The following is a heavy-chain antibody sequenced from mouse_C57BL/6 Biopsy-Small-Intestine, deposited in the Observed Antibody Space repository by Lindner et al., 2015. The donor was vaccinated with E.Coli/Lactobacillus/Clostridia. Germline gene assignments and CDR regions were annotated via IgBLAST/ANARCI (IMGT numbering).Heavy chain of an antibody. CDR2: IYPGGGDT. V-gene: IGHV1-82*01. D-gene: IGHD3-1*01. Sequence: VQLQESGPELVKPGASVKISCKASGYTFSGSWMNWVKQRPGKGLEWIGWIYPGGGDTNYNGKFKGKATLTADKSSSTAYVQLSSLTSEDSAVYFCARRVAARTRDAMDYWGQGTSVTVSS. J-gene: IGHJ4*01. CDR3: ARRVAARTRDAMDY. CDR1: GYTFSGSW.